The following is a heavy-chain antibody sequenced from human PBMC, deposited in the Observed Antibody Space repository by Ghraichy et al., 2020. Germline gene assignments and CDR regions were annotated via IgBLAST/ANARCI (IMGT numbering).Heavy chain of an antibody. Sequence: GGSLRLSCAASGFTVSSNYMSWVRQAPGKGLEWVSVIYSGGSTYYADSVKGRFTISRDNSKNTLYLQMNSLRAEDTAVYYCARGDYDILTPHKAAFDIWGQGTMVTVSS. D-gene: IGHD3-9*01. CDR3: ARGDYDILTPHKAAFDI. CDR2: IYSGGST. J-gene: IGHJ3*02. CDR1: GFTVSSNY. V-gene: IGHV3-66*02.